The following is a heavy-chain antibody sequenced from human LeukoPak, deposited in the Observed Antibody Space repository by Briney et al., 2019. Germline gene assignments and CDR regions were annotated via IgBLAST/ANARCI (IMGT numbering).Heavy chain of an antibody. V-gene: IGHV3-33*01. CDR2: IWYDGSNK. J-gene: IGHJ4*02. CDR1: GFTFSSYG. D-gene: IGHD6-13*01. CDR3: VTYSSSWYYFDY. Sequence: GGSLRLSCAASGFTFSSYGMHWVRQAPGKGLEWVAVIWYDGSNKYYADSVKGRFTISRDNSKNTLYLQMNSLRAEDTAVYYCVTYSSSWYYFDYWGQGTLVTVSS.